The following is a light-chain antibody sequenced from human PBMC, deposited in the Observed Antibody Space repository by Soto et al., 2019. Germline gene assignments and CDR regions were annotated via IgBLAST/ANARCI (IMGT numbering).Light chain of an antibody. CDR2: EVS. V-gene: IGLV2-14*01. CDR1: SSDVGGYNY. Sequence: QSVLTQHASVSGSPGQSITISCTGTSSDVGGYNYVSWYQQHPGKAPKLMIYEVSYRPSGVSNRFSGSKSGYTASLTISGLQAEDEADYYCSSYTSSSTLVFGTGTKVTVL. CDR3: SSYTSSSTLV. J-gene: IGLJ1*01.